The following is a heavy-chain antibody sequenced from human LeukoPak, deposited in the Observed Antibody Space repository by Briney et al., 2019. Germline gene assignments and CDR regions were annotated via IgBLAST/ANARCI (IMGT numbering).Heavy chain of an antibody. D-gene: IGHD3-3*01. CDR3: ARSDFWSGYSLDY. Sequence: SETLSLTCAVYGGSFSGYYWSWIRQPPGKGLEWIGEINHSGSTNYNPSLKSRVTISVDTFKNQSSLKLSSVTAADTAVYYCARSDFWSGYSLDYWGQGTLVTVSS. CDR2: INHSGST. J-gene: IGHJ4*02. V-gene: IGHV4-34*01. CDR1: GGSFSGYY.